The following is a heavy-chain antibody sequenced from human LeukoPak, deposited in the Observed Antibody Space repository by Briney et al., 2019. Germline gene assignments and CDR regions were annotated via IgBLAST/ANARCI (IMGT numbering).Heavy chain of an antibody. CDR3: ARDLNYGFWSGYYPTQYYFDY. J-gene: IGHJ4*02. V-gene: IGHV3-21*03. Sequence: GGSLRLSCAASGFTFSSYSMNWVRQAPGKGLEWVSSISSSSSYIYYADSVKGRFTISRDNAKNSLYLQMNSLRAEDTAVYYCARDLNYGFWSGYYPTQYYFDYWGQGTLVTVSS. CDR1: GFTFSSYS. CDR2: ISSSSSYI. D-gene: IGHD3-3*01.